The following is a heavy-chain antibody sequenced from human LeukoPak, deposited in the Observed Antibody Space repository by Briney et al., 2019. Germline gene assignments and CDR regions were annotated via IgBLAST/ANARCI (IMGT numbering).Heavy chain of an antibody. CDR2: IYPGDSDT. CDR3: ASHNGGYYDSSGYYLN. J-gene: IGHJ4*02. V-gene: IGHV5-51*01. Sequence: GESLKISCNGSGYSFTSYWIGWGRQMPGKGLEWMGIIYPGDSDTRYSPSFQGQVTISADKSISTAYLQWSSLKASGTAMYYCASHNGGYYDSSGYYLNWGQGTLVTVSS. D-gene: IGHD3-22*01. CDR1: GYSFTSYW.